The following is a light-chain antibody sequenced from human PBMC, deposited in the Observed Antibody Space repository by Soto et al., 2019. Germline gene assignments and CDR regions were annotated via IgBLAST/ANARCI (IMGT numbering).Light chain of an antibody. J-gene: IGKJ4*01. CDR3: QQRSNWLT. V-gene: IGKV3-11*01. CDR2: DAS. Sequence: EIVLTQSPATLSLSPGERATLSCRASQSVGSYLAWYQQKPGQAPRLLIYDASNRATGIPARFSGSGSGTDFTLTISSLEPEDFAVYYCQQRSNWLTVGGGTKVDSK. CDR1: QSVGSY.